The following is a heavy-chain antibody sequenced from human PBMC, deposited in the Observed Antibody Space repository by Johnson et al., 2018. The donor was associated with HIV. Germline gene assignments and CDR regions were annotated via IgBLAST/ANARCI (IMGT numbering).Heavy chain of an antibody. CDR1: GFTFSSYG. D-gene: IGHD4-23*01. J-gene: IGHJ3*01. CDR3: ARGPSVVTLHAFDL. Sequence: QVQLVESGGGVVQPATSLRLSCAASGFTFSSYGMHWVRQAPGKGLEWVAVISYDGSNKYYADSVKGRFTISRDNSKNTLYLQMNSLRAEDTAVYYCARGPSVVTLHAFDLWGQGTLVTVSS. V-gene: IGHV3-30*19. CDR2: ISYDGSNK.